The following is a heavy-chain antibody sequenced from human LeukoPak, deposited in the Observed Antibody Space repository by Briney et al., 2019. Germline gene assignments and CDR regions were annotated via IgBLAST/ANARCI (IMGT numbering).Heavy chain of an antibody. J-gene: IGHJ6*03. V-gene: IGHV3-23*01. D-gene: IGHD3-10*01. CDR1: GFTFSDYY. CDR2: ISGSGGST. CDR3: AHRGYGSGSYYNAPPNYYYYMDV. Sequence: PGGSLRLSCAASGFTFSDYYMSWIRQAPGKGLEWVSAISGSGGSTYYADSVKGRFTISRDNSKNTLYLQMNSLRAEDTAVYYCAHRGYGSGSYYNAPPNYYYYMDVWGKGTTVTVSS.